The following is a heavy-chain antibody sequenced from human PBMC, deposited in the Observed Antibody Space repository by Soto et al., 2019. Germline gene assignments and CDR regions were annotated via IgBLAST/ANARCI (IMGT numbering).Heavy chain of an antibody. CDR3: ARSSGGNFGIIIEGTNWFAP. Sequence: ASVKVSCKAPRDTFTSYYINWVRQAPGQGLEWMGVINPHGGSTAYAQKFKGRVTLTRDTSASTVYMEVSSLTSEDTAMYYCARSSGGNFGIIIEGTNWFAPSGQVSLGTVSS. D-gene: IGHD1-26*01. CDR1: RDTFTSYY. CDR2: INPHGGST. J-gene: IGHJ5*02. V-gene: IGHV1-46*01.